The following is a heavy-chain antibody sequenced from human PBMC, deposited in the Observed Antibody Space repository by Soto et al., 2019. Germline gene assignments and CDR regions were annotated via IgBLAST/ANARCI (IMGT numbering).Heavy chain of an antibody. CDR3: ARLVGMYYDILTGPNFDY. CDR2: IYPGDSDT. CDR1: GYSFTSYW. Sequence: GETLKISCKGSGYSFTSYWIGWVRQMPGKGLEWMGIIYPGDSDTRYSPSFQGQVTISADKSISTAYLQWSSLKASDTAMYYCARLVGMYYDILTGPNFDYWGQGTLVTVSS. D-gene: IGHD3-9*01. J-gene: IGHJ4*02. V-gene: IGHV5-51*01.